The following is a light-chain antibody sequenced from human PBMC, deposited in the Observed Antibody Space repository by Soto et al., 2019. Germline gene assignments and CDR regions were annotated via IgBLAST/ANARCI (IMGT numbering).Light chain of an antibody. V-gene: IGLV2-11*01. Sequence: QSVLTQPRSVSGSPGQSVTISCTGTSSDVGLYNYVSWYQQHPGKAPKLIIYDVSKRPSGVPDRFSGSKSGNTASLTISGLQAADEADYYCTLYTSENTYVFGTGTKVTVL. J-gene: IGLJ1*01. CDR3: TLYTSENTYV. CDR2: DVS. CDR1: SSDVGLYNY.